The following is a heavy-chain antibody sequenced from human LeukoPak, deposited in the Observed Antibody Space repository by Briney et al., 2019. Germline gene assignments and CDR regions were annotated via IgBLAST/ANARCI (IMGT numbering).Heavy chain of an antibody. CDR1: GFTFRNYA. CDR2: ISGGSST. CDR3: AKKGGYDSSGYLPLEY. Sequence: PGGSLRLSCAASGFTFRNYAMTWVRQAPGKGLDWVSAISGGSSTYFADSVKGRFTISRDNSENTVYLQMNSLRAEDTAVYYCAKKGGYDSSGYLPLEYWGQGTLVTVSS. J-gene: IGHJ4*02. V-gene: IGHV3-23*01. D-gene: IGHD3-22*01.